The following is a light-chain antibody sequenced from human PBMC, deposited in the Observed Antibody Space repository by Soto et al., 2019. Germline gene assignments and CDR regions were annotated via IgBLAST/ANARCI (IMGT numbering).Light chain of an antibody. J-gene: IGKJ1*01. CDR2: DAS. V-gene: IGKV3-20*01. CDR3: HQHRSYPCA. Sequence: EIVLTQSPGTLSLSPGERATLSCRASQSVSSSCFAWYQQKPGHAPRLLIYDASTRATGIPDRCSSSGSGTDFTLTISSLEPEDFAAYYCHQHRSYPCAFGQGTKVDIK. CDR1: QSVSSSC.